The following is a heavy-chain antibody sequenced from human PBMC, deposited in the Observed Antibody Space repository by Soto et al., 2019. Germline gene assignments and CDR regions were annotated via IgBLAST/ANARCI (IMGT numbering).Heavy chain of an antibody. J-gene: IGHJ5*02. CDR1: GYTFTSYG. CDR3: ARDVGYCSGGSCYIDP. V-gene: IGHV1-18*01. CDR2: ISAYNGNT. D-gene: IGHD2-15*01. Sequence: EASVKVSCKASGYTFTSYGISWVRQAPGQGLEWMGWISAYNGNTNYAQKLQGRVTMTTDTSTSTAYMELRSLRSDDTAVYYCARDVGYCSGGSCYIDPWGQGTLVTVSS.